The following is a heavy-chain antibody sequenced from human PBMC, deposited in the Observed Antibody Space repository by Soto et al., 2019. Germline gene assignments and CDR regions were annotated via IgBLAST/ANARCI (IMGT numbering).Heavy chain of an antibody. V-gene: IGHV3-21*01. CDR3: ASTEYSSSSFHYYYYGMDV. J-gene: IGHJ6*02. CDR1: GFTFSSYS. D-gene: IGHD6-6*01. Sequence: PGGSLRLSCAASGFTFSSYSMNWVRQAPGKGLEWVSSISSSSSYIYYADSVKGRFTISRDNAKNSLYLQMNSLRAEDTAVYYCASTEYSSSSFHYYYYGMDVWGQGTTVTVSS. CDR2: ISSSSSYI.